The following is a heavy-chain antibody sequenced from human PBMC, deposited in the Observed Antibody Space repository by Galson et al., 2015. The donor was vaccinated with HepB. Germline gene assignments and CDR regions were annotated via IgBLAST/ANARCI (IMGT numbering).Heavy chain of an antibody. CDR1: GGSISSGGYS. J-gene: IGHJ5*02. D-gene: IGHD3-9*01. CDR2: IYHSGST. V-gene: IGHV4-30-2*01. CDR3: ARPLANPGLPPPAYNWFDP. Sequence: LSLTCAVSGGSISSGGYSWSWIRQPPGKGLEWIGYIYHSGSTYYNPSLKSRVTISVDRSKNQFSLKLSSVTAADTAVYYCARPLANPGLPPPAYNWFDPWGQGTLVTVSS.